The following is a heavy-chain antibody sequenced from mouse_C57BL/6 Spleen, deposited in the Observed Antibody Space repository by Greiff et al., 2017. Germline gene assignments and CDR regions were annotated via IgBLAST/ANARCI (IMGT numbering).Heavy chain of an antibody. D-gene: IGHD1-1*01. CDR2: IYPGDGDT. Sequence: QVQLQQSGPELVKPGASVKISCKASGSAFSSSWMNWVKQRPGTGLEWIGRIYPGDGDTKYNGKFTGKATLTADKSSSTAYMQLNSLTSEDSAVYYCARCSSYHFDYWGQGTTLTVSS. J-gene: IGHJ2*01. V-gene: IGHV1-82*01. CDR1: GSAFSSSW. CDR3: ARCSSYHFDY.